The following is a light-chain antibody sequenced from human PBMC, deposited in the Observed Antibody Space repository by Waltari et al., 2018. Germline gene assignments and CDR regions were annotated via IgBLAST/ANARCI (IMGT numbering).Light chain of an antibody. Sequence: SFELTQPSSVSVSPGQTASIACSGDHLGSKWTSWYQQKAGQSPVLVISADSERPSGVPGRFSAARSGDTVTLNISGNQDLDEADYYCQTWDSNIFVFGPGTKVTVL. J-gene: IGLJ1*01. CDR1: HLGSKW. CDR3: QTWDSNIFV. V-gene: IGLV3-1*01. CDR2: ADS.